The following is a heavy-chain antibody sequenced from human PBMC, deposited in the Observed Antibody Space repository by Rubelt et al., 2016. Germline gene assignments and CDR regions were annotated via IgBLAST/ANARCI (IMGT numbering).Heavy chain of an antibody. Sequence: EVQLVESGGGLVQPGGSLKLSCAASGFTFSGSAMHWVRQASGKGLEWVGRIRSKANSYATAYAAPVKGRFTISRDDSKNTAYLQMNSLKTEDTAVYYCIRERSHWGQGTLVTVSS. CDR2: IRSKANSYAT. V-gene: IGHV3-73*01. CDR1: GFTFSGSA. J-gene: IGHJ4*02. CDR3: IRERSH.